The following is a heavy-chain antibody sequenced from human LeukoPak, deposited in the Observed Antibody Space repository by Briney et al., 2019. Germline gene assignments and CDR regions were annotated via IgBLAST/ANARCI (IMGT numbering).Heavy chain of an antibody. Sequence: GASVKVSCKASGYSFNDYYIHWARQAPGQGLEWMGWINPNRGGTSYAQKFQGRVTMTRDTSITTAYMELSSPRSDDTAMYYCARDTCDGVTCYNWFDPWGQGTLVTVSS. V-gene: IGHV1-2*02. J-gene: IGHJ5*02. D-gene: IGHD4-17*01. CDR3: ARDTCDGVTCYNWFDP. CDR1: GYSFNDYY. CDR2: INPNRGGT.